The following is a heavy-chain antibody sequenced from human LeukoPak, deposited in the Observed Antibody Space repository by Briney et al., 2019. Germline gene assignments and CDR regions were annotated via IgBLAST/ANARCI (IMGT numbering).Heavy chain of an antibody. CDR1: GFRFSDYY. CDR3: ARGPTGNDLDY. CDR2: VDPSGSTV. J-gene: IGHJ4*02. Sequence: GGSLRLSCEASGFRFSDYYMSWIRQAPGKGLEWVSYVDPSGSTVHYADSVKGRFTISRDNAKNTLYLQMNSLRAEDTAVYYCARGPTGNDLDYWGQGTLVTVSS. V-gene: IGHV3-11*04. D-gene: IGHD1-1*01.